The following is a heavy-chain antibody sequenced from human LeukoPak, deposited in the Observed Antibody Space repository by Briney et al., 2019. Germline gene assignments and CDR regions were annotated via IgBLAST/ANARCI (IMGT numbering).Heavy chain of an antibody. J-gene: IGHJ4*02. CDR3: ATTIAVADNFDY. Sequence: SETLSLTYAVSGYSISSGYYWGWIRQPPGKGLEWIGSIYHSGSTYYNPSLKSRVTISVDTSKNQFSLKLSSVTAADTAVYYCATTIAVADNFDYWGQGTLVTVSS. CDR2: IYHSGST. V-gene: IGHV4-38-2*01. CDR1: GYSISSGYY. D-gene: IGHD6-19*01.